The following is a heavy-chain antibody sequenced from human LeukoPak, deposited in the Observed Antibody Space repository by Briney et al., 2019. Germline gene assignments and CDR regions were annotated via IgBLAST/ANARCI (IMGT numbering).Heavy chain of an antibody. J-gene: IGHJ4*02. CDR1: GFTVSSNY. D-gene: IGHD3-22*01. V-gene: IGHV3-53*01. CDR2: IYSGGST. CDR3: ARDQGYYYDSSGPWVY. Sequence: GGSLRLSCAASGFTVSSNYMSWVRQAPGKGLEWVSVIYSGGSTYYADSVKGRFTISRDNSKNTLYLQMNSLRAEDTAVYYCARDQGYYYDSSGPWVYWGQGTLVTVSS.